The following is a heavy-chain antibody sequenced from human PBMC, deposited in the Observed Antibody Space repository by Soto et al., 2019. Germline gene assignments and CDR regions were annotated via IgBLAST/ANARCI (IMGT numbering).Heavy chain of an antibody. D-gene: IGHD6-19*01. CDR3: ARSTGSRWPPGPHRFNWFDP. CDR1: GVTFSSFA. J-gene: IGHJ5*02. CDR2: IIPIFRTP. V-gene: IGHV1-69*01. Sequence: QVQLVQSGAEVKQPGSSVKVSCQASGVTFSSFAISWVRQAPGQGLEWMGVIIPIFRTPNYSQNFQGRVTTTADESTSSVYVGLSRLRSEDTAVYYCARSTGSRWPPGPHRFNWFDPWRKGTLVTLSS.